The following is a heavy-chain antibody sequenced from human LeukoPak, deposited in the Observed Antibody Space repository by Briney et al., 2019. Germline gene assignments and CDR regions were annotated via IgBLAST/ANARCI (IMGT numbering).Heavy chain of an antibody. J-gene: IGHJ4*02. CDR2: INTYNGNT. V-gene: IGHV1-18*01. CDR1: GYTFTNYG. D-gene: IGHD6-19*01. Sequence: ASVKVSCKASGYTFTNYGVSWVRQAPGQGLEWMGWINTYNGNTNYAQKLRGRVTMTTDTSTSTAYMELRSLRSDDTAVYYCAGDPHEFSSGWSQFDYWGQGTLVTVSS. CDR3: AGDPHEFSSGWSQFDY.